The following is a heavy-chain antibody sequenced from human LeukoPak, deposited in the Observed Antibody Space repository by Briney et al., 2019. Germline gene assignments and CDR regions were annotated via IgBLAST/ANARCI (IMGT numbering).Heavy chain of an antibody. D-gene: IGHD1-7*01. J-gene: IGHJ4*02. CDR2: MNGDGSTI. CDR3: ARAGNFRFDY. V-gene: IGHV3-74*01. CDR1: GFTFSSSW. Sequence: GGSLRLSCAGSGFTFSSSWILWVRQGPGKGLVWVARMNGDGSTINYADSVKGRFTISRDNAKNTVYLQMSSLRDEDTAIYYCARAGNFRFDYWGQGTLVTVSS.